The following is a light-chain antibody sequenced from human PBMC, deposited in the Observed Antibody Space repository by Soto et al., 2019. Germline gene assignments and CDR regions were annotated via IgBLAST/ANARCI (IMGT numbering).Light chain of an antibody. V-gene: IGKV1-9*01. CDR3: QQYYSYPWT. J-gene: IGKJ1*01. CDR2: AAS. CDR1: QDISSY. Sequence: DIQMTQTPSTLSASVGDRVTITCRASQDISSYLGWYQQKPGKAPKLLIYAASTLQSGVPSRFSGSGSGTDFTLTISCLQSEDFATYYCQQYYSYPWTFGQGTKVDIK.